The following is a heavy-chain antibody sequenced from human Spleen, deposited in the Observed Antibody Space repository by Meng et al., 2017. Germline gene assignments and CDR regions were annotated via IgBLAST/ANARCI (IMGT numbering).Heavy chain of an antibody. Sequence: QVQLQGSCPGLVMPSEALSLTCTVSGGSVSSGSYYWSWIRQPPGKGLEWIGYIYYSGSTNYNPSLKSRVTISVDTSKNQFSLKLSSVTAADTAVYYCAASQGADYWGQGTLVTVSS. CDR1: GGSVSSGSYY. J-gene: IGHJ4*02. CDR2: IYYSGST. CDR3: AASQGADY. D-gene: IGHD2-2*01. V-gene: IGHV4-61*01.